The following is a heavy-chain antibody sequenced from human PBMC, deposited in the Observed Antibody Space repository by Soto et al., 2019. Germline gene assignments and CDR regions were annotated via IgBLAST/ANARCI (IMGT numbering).Heavy chain of an antibody. CDR1: GFTFSSYA. CDR2: ISYDGSNK. J-gene: IGHJ3*02. D-gene: IGHD1-26*01. CDR3: ARWADAFDI. V-gene: IGHV3-30-3*01. Sequence: GGSLRLSCAASGFTFSSYAMHWVRQAPGKGLEWVAVISYDGSNKYYADSVKGRFTISRDNSKNTLYLQMNSLRAEDTAVYYCARWADAFDIWSQGTMATVSS.